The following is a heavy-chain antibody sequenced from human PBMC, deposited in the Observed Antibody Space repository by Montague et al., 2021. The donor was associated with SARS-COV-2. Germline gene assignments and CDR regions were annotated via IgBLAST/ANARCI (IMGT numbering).Heavy chain of an antibody. CDR1: GFTFSNHW. V-gene: IGHV3-74*03. Sequence: SLRLSCAASGFTFSNHWMHWVRQPPGKGLVWVSRITTDATNTAYADSVKGRFTVSRDNAKNTLYLQMNSLRVEETAVYYCARDRGAATPFDPWGGGTVVTVS. D-gene: IGHD4/OR15-4a*01. CDR2: ITTDATNT. J-gene: IGHJ5*02. CDR3: ARDRGAATPFDP.